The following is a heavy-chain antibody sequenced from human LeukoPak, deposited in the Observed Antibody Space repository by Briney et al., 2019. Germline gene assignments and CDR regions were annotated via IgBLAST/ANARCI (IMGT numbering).Heavy chain of an antibody. D-gene: IGHD4-17*01. V-gene: IGHV3-21*01. CDR1: GFTFSSYS. J-gene: IGHJ4*02. CDR2: ISSSSSYI. Sequence: GGSLRLSCAASGFTFSSYSMNWVRQAPGKGLEWVSSISSSSSYIYYADSVKGRFTISRDNSKNTLYLQMNSLRAEDTAVYYCAKDMLVTTLDYWGQGTLVTVSS. CDR3: AKDMLVTTLDY.